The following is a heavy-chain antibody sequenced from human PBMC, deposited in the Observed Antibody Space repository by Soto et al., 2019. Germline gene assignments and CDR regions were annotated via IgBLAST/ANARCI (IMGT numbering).Heavy chain of an antibody. CDR1: GYSFTIYC. D-gene: IGHD6-25*01. CDR2: IYPGDSDT. Sequence: PGESLKISCNGSGYSFTIYCIGLVLQMPGKGLECMGFIYPGDSDTTYSPSFQGHVTISADKYSSTAYLQWSSLKASDTAMYYCARVDSSGCSEYWGQGTLVTVSS. J-gene: IGHJ4*02. CDR3: ARVDSSGCSEY. V-gene: IGHV5-51*01.